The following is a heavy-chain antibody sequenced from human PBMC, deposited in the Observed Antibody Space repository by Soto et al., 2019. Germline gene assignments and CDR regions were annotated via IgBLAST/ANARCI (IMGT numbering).Heavy chain of an antibody. CDR1: GITFGRHG. J-gene: IGHJ4*02. CDR3: ARDDDYGDNGLDY. Sequence: QVQLVESGGGVVQPGGSLRLSCAASGITFGRHGMHWFRQAPGKGLEWVAVIGSDGRRASYADSVKGRFTISRDNGQNTLYLQMNSLRAEETAVYYCARDDDYGDNGLDYWGQGTLVTVSS. V-gene: IGHV3-33*01. D-gene: IGHD4-17*01. CDR2: IGSDGRRA.